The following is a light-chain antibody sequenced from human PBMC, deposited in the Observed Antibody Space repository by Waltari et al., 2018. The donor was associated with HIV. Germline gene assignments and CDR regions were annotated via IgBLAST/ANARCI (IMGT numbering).Light chain of an antibody. CDR1: ELGDQY. J-gene: IGLJ3*02. CDR3: QAWGRSTSGV. Sequence: SYEVTQPPSVAVSPGQTASITCSGYELGDQYTCWYQQKPGQSPLLVIYQDNKRPSGIPGRFSGSSSGHTATLTISGTRPLDEADYYCQAWGRSTSGVFGRGTKLTVL. V-gene: IGLV3-1*01. CDR2: QDN.